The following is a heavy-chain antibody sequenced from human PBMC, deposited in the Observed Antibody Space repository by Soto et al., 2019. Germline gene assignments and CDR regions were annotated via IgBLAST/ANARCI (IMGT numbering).Heavy chain of an antibody. Sequence: QVQLQESGPGLVKPSQTLSLTCTVSGGSISSGGYYCSWIRQHPGKGLEWIGYIYYSGSTYYNPSLKSRVFISVEPSKNQFSLKLSPVTAADTAVYYCALPLGGPGRLYFEYWGQGTLVTVSS. J-gene: IGHJ4*02. D-gene: IGHD3-16*01. CDR2: IYYSGST. CDR3: ALPLGGPGRLYFEY. V-gene: IGHV4-31*03. CDR1: GGSISSGGYY.